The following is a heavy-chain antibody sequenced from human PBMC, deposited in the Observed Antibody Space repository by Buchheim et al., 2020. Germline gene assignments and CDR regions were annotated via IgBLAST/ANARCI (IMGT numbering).Heavy chain of an antibody. D-gene: IGHD6-6*01. CDR1: GFTFSSYS. CDR3: ARGSWVNYGMDV. CDR2: ISSSSSPT. Sequence: EVQLVESGGGLVQPGGSLRLSCAASGFTFSSYSMNWVRQAPGKGLEWVSYISSSSSPTYYADSVKGGFTISRDNAKNSLYLQMNSLRAEDTAVYYCARGSWVNYGMDVWGQGTT. V-gene: IGHV3-48*01. J-gene: IGHJ6*02.